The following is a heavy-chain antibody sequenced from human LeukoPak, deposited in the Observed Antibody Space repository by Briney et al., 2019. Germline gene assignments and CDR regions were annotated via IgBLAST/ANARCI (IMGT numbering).Heavy chain of an antibody. CDR3: ARGQSGKDFDY. V-gene: IGHV1-2*06. CDR2: INPYSGDT. Sequence: ASVKVSCKASGYTFTGYHIHWVRQAPGQGLEWMGRINPYSGDTNFAQKFQGRVTMTRDTSITTAYMELSSLRSEDTAVYYCARGQSGKDFDYWGQGTLVTVSS. J-gene: IGHJ4*02. CDR1: GYTFTGYH.